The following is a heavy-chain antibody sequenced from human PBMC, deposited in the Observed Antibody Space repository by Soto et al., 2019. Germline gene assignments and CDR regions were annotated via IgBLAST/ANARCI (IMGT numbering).Heavy chain of an antibody. D-gene: IGHD1-26*01. V-gene: IGHV3-33*01. CDR3: ARVVGATVLSDY. J-gene: IGHJ4*02. Sequence: GGSLRLSCAASGFTFSSYGMHWVRQAPGKGLEWVAVIWYDGSNKYYADSVEGRFTISRDNSKNTLYLQMNSLRAEDTAVYYCARVVGATVLSDYWGQGTLVTVSS. CDR1: GFTFSSYG. CDR2: IWYDGSNK.